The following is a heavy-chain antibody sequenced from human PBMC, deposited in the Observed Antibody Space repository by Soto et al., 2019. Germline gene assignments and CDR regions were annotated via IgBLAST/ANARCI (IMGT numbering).Heavy chain of an antibody. Sequence: SETLSLTCTVSGGSIISGGYYWSWIRQHPGKGLEWIGYIYYSGSTYYNPSLKSRVTISVDTSKNQFSLKLSSVTAADTAVYYCARGRLLWFGELFLRPDYWGQGTLVTVS. CDR1: GGSIISGGYY. V-gene: IGHV4-31*03. CDR3: ARGRLLWFGELFLRPDY. D-gene: IGHD3-10*01. J-gene: IGHJ4*02. CDR2: IYYSGST.